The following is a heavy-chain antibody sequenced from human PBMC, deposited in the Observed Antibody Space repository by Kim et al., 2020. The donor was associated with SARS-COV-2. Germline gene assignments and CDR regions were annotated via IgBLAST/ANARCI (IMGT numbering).Heavy chain of an antibody. V-gene: IGHV3-23*01. J-gene: IGHJ4*02. CDR3: AKHSPIFGVVKPDRRFDY. Sequence: KCRFTISRDNSKNTLYLQMNRLRAEDTAVYYCAKHSPIFGVVKPDRRFDYWGQGTLVTVSS. D-gene: IGHD3-3*01.